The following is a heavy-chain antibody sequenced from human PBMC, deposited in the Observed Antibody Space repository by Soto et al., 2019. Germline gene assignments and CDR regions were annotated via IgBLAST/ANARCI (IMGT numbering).Heavy chain of an antibody. J-gene: IGHJ6*02. CDR3: ARDPRTYYYYGMDV. CDR2: IWYDGSNK. CDR1: GFTFSSYG. Sequence: QVQLVESGGGVVQPGRSLRLSCAASGFTFSSYGMHWVRQAPGKGLVWVAVIWYDGSNKYYADSVKGRFTISRDNSKNTLYLQMNSLRAEDTAVYYCARDPRTYYYYGMDVWGQGTTVTVSS. V-gene: IGHV3-33*01.